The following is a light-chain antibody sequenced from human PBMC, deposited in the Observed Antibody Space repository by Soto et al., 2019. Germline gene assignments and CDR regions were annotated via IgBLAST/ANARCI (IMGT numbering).Light chain of an antibody. CDR1: SSDVGGYNY. V-gene: IGLV2-8*01. Sequence: QSALTQPPSASGSPGQSVTISCTGSSSDVGGYNYVSWYRQHPGKAPELMIYEVSKRPSGVPDRFSGSKSGNTASLTVSGLQAEDEADYYCSSYAGSNNYVVFGGGTQLTVL. CDR3: SSYAGSNNYVV. CDR2: EVS. J-gene: IGLJ2*01.